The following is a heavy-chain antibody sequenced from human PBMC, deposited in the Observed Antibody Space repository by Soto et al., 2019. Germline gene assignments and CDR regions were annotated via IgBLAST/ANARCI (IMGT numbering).Heavy chain of an antibody. CDR1: GGTLSPYT. CDR2: IIPFHGVT. CDR3: TRDWEITVSTWSFGGF. J-gene: IGHJ4*02. V-gene: IGHV1-69*04. Sequence: SVKVSCKASGGTLSPYTINWVRQAPGQGLEWMGRIIPFHGVTNYAQKFQARVTITADKSTSTAYMELSGLRFEDTAMYYCTRDWEITVSTWSFGGFWGRGTLVTVSS. D-gene: IGHD3-10*01.